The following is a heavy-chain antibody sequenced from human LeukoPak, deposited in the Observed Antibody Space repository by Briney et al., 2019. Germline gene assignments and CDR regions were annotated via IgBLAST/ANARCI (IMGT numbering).Heavy chain of an antibody. CDR1: GFTVSSNY. CDR2: IYSGGST. D-gene: IGHD3-3*01. J-gene: IGHJ4*02. Sequence: GGSLRLSCAASGFTVSSNYMSWVRQAPGKGLEWVSVIYSGGSTYYADSVKGRFTISRDNSKNTLYLQMNSLRAEDTAVYYCARMIWSGDNYFDYWGQGTLVTVSS. V-gene: IGHV3-53*01. CDR3: ARMIWSGDNYFDY.